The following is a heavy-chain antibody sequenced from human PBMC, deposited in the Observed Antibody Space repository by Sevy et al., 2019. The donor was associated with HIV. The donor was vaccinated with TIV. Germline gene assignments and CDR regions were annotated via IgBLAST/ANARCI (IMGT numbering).Heavy chain of an antibody. CDR1: GGSISSSSYY. J-gene: IGHJ4*02. CDR3: ARQGAVAVRFDY. V-gene: IGHV4-39*01. D-gene: IGHD6-19*01. CDR2: IYYSGSN. Sequence: SETLSLTCTVSGGSISSSSYYWGWIRQPPGKGLEWIGSIYYSGSNYYNPSLKSRVTISVDTSKNQSSLKLGAVTAADTGVYYCARQGAVAVRFDYWGQGTLVTVSS.